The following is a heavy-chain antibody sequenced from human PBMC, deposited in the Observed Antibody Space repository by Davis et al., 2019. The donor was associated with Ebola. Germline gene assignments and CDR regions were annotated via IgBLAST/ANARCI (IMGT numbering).Heavy chain of an antibody. D-gene: IGHD1-26*01. CDR1: GGSFSDYY. Sequence: MPSETLSLTCAVYGGSFSDYYWSWIRQPPGKGLEWIGEINHSGSTNYNPSLKSRVTISVDTSKNQFSLKLSSVTAADTAVYYCARCIVGADACDYWGQGTLVTVSS. V-gene: IGHV4-34*01. CDR2: INHSGST. J-gene: IGHJ4*02. CDR3: ARCIVGADACDY.